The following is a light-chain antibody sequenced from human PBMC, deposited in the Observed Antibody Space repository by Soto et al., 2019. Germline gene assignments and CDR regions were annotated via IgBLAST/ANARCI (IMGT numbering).Light chain of an antibody. V-gene: IGKV3-20*01. J-gene: IGKJ2*01. CDR3: QQYGSSPYT. CDR1: QSVRSSY. Sequence: EILLTQSPGTLSLSPGERATLSCRASQSVRSSYLAWYQQKPGQAPRLLIHGASGRATGIPDRFSGSGSGTDFALTISRLEPEDFAVYYCQQYGSSPYTFGQGTKLEL. CDR2: GAS.